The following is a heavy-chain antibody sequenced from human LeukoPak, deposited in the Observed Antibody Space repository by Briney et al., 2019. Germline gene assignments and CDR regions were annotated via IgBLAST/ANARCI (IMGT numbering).Heavy chain of an antibody. CDR3: ARVHWNYDGLAWFDP. CDR1: GGSIDSYS. Sequence: SETLSLTCTVSGGSIDSYSWSWIRQPAGKGLEWIGRIFTSGATFYNPSLKTRVTMSVATSKNQFSLKLSSVTAADTAVYYCARVHWNYDGLAWFDPWGQGTLVTVSS. D-gene: IGHD1-7*01. CDR2: IFTSGAT. V-gene: IGHV4-4*07. J-gene: IGHJ5*02.